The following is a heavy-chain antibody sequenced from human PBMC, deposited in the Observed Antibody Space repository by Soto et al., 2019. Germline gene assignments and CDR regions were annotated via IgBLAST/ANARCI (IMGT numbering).Heavy chain of an antibody. V-gene: IGHV1-2*02. D-gene: IGHD2-21*01. CDR2: INPNSGGT. J-gene: IGHJ5*02. Sequence: QVHLVQSGAEVKTPGASVKVSCKASGYIFTDYYIHWMRQAPGQGLERMGWINPNSGGTNYAQKFKGRVSMTTDTSMSTAYMELSSMRSDDTAVYYCARTYCGTNSCHNWFDPWGQGTLVTVSS. CDR1: GYIFTDYY. CDR3: ARTYCGTNSCHNWFDP.